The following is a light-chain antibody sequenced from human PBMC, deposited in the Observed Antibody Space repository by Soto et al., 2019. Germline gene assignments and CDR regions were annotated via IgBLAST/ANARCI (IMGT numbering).Light chain of an antibody. Sequence: QSVLSQPPSASGTPGQRVTISCSGSSSNIGSNTVSWYQQFPGTAPKLLIYFNIQRPSGVPDRFSGSKSGTSASLAISGLQSEDEADYYCAAWDDSLNGYVFGTGTK. CDR1: SSNIGSNT. CDR3: AAWDDSLNGYV. CDR2: FNI. V-gene: IGLV1-44*01. J-gene: IGLJ1*01.